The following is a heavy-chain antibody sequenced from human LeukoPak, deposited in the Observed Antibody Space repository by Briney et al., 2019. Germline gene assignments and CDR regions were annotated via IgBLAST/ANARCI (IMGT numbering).Heavy chain of an antibody. V-gene: IGHV3-33*01. D-gene: IGHD6-13*01. J-gene: IGHJ4*02. CDR2: IWYDGSNK. Sequence: RGSPRLSCAASGFTFSSYGVHWVRQAPGSGLEWVALIWYDGSNKYYADSVKGRFTISRDNSKNTLYLQMNSLRAEDTAVYYCARNSYSSSWIDDYWGQGTLVTVFS. CDR1: GFTFSSYG. CDR3: ARNSYSSSWIDDY.